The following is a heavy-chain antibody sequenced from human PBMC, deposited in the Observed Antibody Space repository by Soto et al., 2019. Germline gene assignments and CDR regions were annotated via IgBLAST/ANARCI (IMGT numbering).Heavy chain of an antibody. V-gene: IGHV3-30-3*01. CDR3: ARDHGYYDSSGTSSYAEYFQH. J-gene: IGHJ1*01. D-gene: IGHD3-22*01. CDR2: ISHDGSNK. CDR1: GFTFSSYA. Sequence: QVQLVESGGGVVQPGRSLRLSCAASGFTFSSYAMHWVRQAPGKGLEWVAVISHDGSNKYYADSMKGRFTISRDNSKNTLYLQMNSLRAEDTAVYYCARDHGYYDSSGTSSYAEYFQHWGQGTLVTVSS.